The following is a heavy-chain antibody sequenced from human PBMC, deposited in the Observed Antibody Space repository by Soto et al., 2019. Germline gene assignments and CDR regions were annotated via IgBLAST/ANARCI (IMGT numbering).Heavy chain of an antibody. CDR3: AHFDWFIDY. CDR1: GFTFSSYA. D-gene: IGHD3-9*01. CDR2: ISGSGAST. V-gene: IGHV3-23*01. J-gene: IGHJ4*02. Sequence: PRGSLRLSCAASGFTFSSYAMSWVRQAPGKGLEWVSAISGSGASTYYADSVKGRFTISRDNSKNTLYLQMNSLRAEDTAVYYCAHFDWFIDYWGQGTLVTVSS.